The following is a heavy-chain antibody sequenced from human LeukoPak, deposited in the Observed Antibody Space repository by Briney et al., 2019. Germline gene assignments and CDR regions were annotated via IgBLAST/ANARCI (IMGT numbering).Heavy chain of an antibody. CDR2: IYTSGST. Sequence: MASETLSLTCTVSGGSISSYYWSWIRQPPGKGLEWIGYIYTSGSTNYNPSLKSRVTISVDTSKNQFSLKLSFVTAADTAVYYCASTDSSGYYHPFDYWGQGTLVTVSS. CDR1: GGSISSYY. CDR3: ASTDSSGYYHPFDY. J-gene: IGHJ4*02. V-gene: IGHV4-4*09. D-gene: IGHD3-22*01.